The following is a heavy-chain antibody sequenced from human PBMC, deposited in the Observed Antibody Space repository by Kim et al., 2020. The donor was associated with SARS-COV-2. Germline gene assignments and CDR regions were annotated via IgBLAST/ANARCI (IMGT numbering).Heavy chain of an antibody. J-gene: IGHJ4*02. Sequence: GGSLRLSCEGSGFTFSEYAMSWVRQAPGKGLEWVSTFRGGNTDIFDADSVKGRFTTSRDNSKNTLYLQMSSLRVDDTAVYYCAKDGYGGYGLYSCDHGGRGTRHSVS. CDR3: AKDGYGGYGLYSCDH. CDR1: GFTFSEYA. V-gene: IGHV3-23*01. D-gene: IGHD5-12*01. CDR2: FRGGNTDI.